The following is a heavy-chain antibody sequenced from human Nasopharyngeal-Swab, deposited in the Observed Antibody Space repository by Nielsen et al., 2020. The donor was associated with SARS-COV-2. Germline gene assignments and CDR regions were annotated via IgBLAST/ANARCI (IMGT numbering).Heavy chain of an antibody. CDR1: GFILSDYW. CDR3: ARDGQGAVDLDY. V-gene: IGHV3-74*01. CDR2: VKNDGTTT. Sequence: GESLKISCAASGFILSDYWMHWVRQAPGKGLVWVSHVKNDGTTTTYADAVKGRFTMPRDGAKNILYLQMNSLRTEDTAVYYCARDGQGAVDLDYWGQGSLVTVSS. J-gene: IGHJ4*02. D-gene: IGHD6-19*01.